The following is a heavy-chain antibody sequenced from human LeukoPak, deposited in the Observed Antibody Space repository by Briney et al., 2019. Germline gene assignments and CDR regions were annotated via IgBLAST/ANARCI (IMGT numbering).Heavy chain of an antibody. Sequence: PGGSLRLSCAASGFTFSTYEMNWVRQAPGRGLEWVSCITTSGSTIYYADSVGGRFTISRHNAKNSLYLQMDSLRAEDTAVYYCARARVFDYWGQGTLVTVSS. CDR2: ITTSGSTI. CDR3: ARARVFDY. J-gene: IGHJ4*02. V-gene: IGHV3-48*03. CDR1: GFTFSTYE.